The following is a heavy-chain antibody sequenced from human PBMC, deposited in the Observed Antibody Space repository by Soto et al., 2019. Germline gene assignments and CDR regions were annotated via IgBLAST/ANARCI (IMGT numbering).Heavy chain of an antibody. CDR3: ASFTIFGVVTAGGHFDY. D-gene: IGHD3-3*01. Sequence: QVQLVESGGGVVQPGRSLRLSCAASGFTFSSYAMHWVRQAPGKGLEWVAVISYEGSNKYYADSVKGRFTISRDNSKNTLYLQMNILRAEDTAVYYCASFTIFGVVTAGGHFDYWGQGTLVTVSS. CDR1: GFTFSSYA. V-gene: IGHV3-30-3*01. CDR2: ISYEGSNK. J-gene: IGHJ4*02.